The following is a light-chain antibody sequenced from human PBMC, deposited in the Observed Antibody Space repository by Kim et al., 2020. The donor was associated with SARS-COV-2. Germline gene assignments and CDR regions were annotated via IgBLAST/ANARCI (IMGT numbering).Light chain of an antibody. Sequence: SPGERATLSCRASQSVRSNYLAWYQQKPGQTPRLLIYGASRRATGIPDRFTGSGSGTDFTLTISRLEPEDFAVYYCQQYGSSPPETFGQGTKLEI. V-gene: IGKV3-20*01. J-gene: IGKJ2*01. CDR2: GAS. CDR3: QQYGSSPPET. CDR1: QSVRSNY.